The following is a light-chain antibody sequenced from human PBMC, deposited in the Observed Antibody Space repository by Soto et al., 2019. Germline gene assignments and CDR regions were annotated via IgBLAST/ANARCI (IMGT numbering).Light chain of an antibody. CDR1: QSVSSSY. CDR3: QQYNNWPPETT. CDR2: GAS. J-gene: IGKJ5*01. V-gene: IGKV3-20*01. Sequence: EIVLTQSPGTLSLSPGERATLSCRASQSVSSSYLAWYQQKPGQAPRLLIYGASSRATGIPDRFSGSGSGTDFTLTISRLEPEDVEVYYCQQYNNWPPETTFGQGTRLEIK.